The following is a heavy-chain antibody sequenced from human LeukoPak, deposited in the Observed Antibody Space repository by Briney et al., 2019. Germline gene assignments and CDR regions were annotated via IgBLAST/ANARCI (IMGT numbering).Heavy chain of an antibody. J-gene: IGHJ3*02. CDR3: ARVQNRGSLVSDGLDI. CDR1: GFTFSSYA. D-gene: IGHD3-10*01. CDR2: ISSNGGST. Sequence: PGGSLRLSCAASGFTFSSYAMHWVRQAPGKGLEYVSAISSNGGSTYYANSVKGRFTISRDNSKNTLYLQMGSLRAEDMAVYYCARVQNRGSLVSDGLDIWGQGTMVTVSS. V-gene: IGHV3-64*01.